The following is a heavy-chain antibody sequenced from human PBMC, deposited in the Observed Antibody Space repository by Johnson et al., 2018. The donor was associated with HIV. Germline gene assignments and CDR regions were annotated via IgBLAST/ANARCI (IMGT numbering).Heavy chain of an antibody. CDR2: IGTAGDT. CDR1: GFTFSSYD. Sequence: VQLVESGGGLVQPGGSLRLSCAASGFTFSSYDMHWVRQATGKGLEWVSAIGTAGDTYYPGSVQGRFTISREDAKSSLYLQMNSLRPEDTAVYFCARGGLYIQFLAFDAFDIWGQGTMVTVSS. J-gene: IGHJ3*02. D-gene: IGHD4-11*01. V-gene: IGHV3-13*01. CDR3: ARGGLYIQFLAFDAFDI.